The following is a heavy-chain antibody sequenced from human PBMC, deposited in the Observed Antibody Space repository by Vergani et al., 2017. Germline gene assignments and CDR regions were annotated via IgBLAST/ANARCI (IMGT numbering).Heavy chain of an antibody. CDR2: ISSSGGIK. CDR3: ARGDIIIVPAAEVLDY. CDR1: GFTFSDYY. J-gene: IGHJ4*02. Sequence: QVQLVESGGGLVKPGGSLRLSCAASGFTFSDYYMNWIRQAPGKGLEWVSYISSSGGIKYYSASVKGRFPISRDNVKDSLYLQMNSLSAEDTAVYYCARGDIIIVPAAEVLDYWGQGTLVAVSA. D-gene: IGHD2-2*01. V-gene: IGHV3-11*01.